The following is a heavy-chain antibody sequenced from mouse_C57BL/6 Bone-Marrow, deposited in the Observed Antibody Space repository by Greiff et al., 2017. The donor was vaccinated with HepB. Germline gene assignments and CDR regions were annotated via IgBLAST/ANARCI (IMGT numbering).Heavy chain of an antibody. CDR3: ARQFINVSPYYAMDY. Sequence: DVMLVESGGGLVQPGGSLKLSCAASGFTFSDYYMYWVRQTPEKRLEWVAYISNGGGSTYYPDTVKGRFTISRDNAKNTLYLQMSRLKSEDTAMYYCARQFINVSPYYAMDYWGQGTSVTVSS. D-gene: IGHD1-1*01. CDR1: GFTFSDYY. V-gene: IGHV5-12*01. J-gene: IGHJ4*01. CDR2: ISNGGGST.